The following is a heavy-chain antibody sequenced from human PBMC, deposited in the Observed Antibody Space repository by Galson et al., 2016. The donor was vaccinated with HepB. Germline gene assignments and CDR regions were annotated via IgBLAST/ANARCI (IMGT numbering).Heavy chain of an antibody. Sequence: SVKVSCKASGYTFTSYGISWVRQAPGQGLEWMGWISDYSRNTNYAQKLQGRVTMTTDTSTSTAYMELRSLRSDDTAVYYCARVYIAVAGKIVINFDYWGQGTLVTVSS. V-gene: IGHV1-18*04. CDR1: GYTFTSYG. CDR3: ARVYIAVAGKIVINFDY. J-gene: IGHJ4*02. CDR2: ISDYSRNT. D-gene: IGHD6-19*01.